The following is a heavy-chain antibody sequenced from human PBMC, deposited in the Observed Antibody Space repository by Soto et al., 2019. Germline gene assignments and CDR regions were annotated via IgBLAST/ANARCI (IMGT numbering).Heavy chain of an antibody. Sequence: EVQLAESGGGLVKPGGSLRLCCAASGFTFSYAWMNWVRQAPGKGLEWVGRIKSKTNGGTTDYAAPVKGRFTISRDDSKNTLYLQMNSLKTEDTAVYYCTTDYDILTIRWNAFEIWGQGTMVTVSS. J-gene: IGHJ3*02. D-gene: IGHD3-9*01. V-gene: IGHV3-15*07. CDR2: IKSKTNGGTT. CDR1: GFTFSYAW. CDR3: TTDYDILTIRWNAFEI.